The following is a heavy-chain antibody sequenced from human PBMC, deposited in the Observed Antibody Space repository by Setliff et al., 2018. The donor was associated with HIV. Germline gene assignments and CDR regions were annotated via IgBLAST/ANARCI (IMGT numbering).Heavy chain of an antibody. V-gene: IGHV1-24*01. Sequence: TLTKLSIHWVRQAPGEGLEWMGGFDSEDGKRIYAQNFQGRVTMTEDTSTDTAYMELSSLTSDDTAVYYCATGRPLTIAARLKILIWVYWGQGTLVTVSS. CDR3: ATGRPLTIAARLKILIWVY. CDR2: FDSEDGKR. D-gene: IGHD6-6*01. CDR1: TLTKLS. J-gene: IGHJ4*02.